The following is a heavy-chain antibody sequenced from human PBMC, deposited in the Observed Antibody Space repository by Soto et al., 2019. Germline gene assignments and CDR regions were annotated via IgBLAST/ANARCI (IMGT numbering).Heavy chain of an antibody. D-gene: IGHD6-6*01. J-gene: IGHJ4*02. CDR3: AKGRRSSSSIDY. CDR2: ISTSGSST. V-gene: IGHV3-23*04. CDR1: GLSVRNNY. Sequence: EVQLEESGGGLIQPGGSLRLSCTASGLSVRNNYMSWVRQAPGMGLEWVSAISTSGSSTYYADSVKGRFTISRDNSKNTLYLQMNSLRAEDTAVYYCAKGRRSSSSIDYWGQGTLVTVSS.